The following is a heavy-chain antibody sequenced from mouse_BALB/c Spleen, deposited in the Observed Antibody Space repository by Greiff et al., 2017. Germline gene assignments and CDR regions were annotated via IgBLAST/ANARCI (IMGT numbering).Heavy chain of an antibody. CDR2: IDPYNGGT. V-gene: IGHV1S135*01. Sequence: QLKESGPELVKPGASVKVSCKASGYTFTSYNMYWVKQSHGKRLEWIGYIDPYNGGTSYNQKFKGKATLTVDKSSSTAYMQLNSLTSEDSAVYYFARRDYGRAFDYWGQGTLVTVSA. CDR1: GYTFTSYN. J-gene: IGHJ3*01. CDR3: ARRDYGRAFDY. D-gene: IGHD1-1*01.